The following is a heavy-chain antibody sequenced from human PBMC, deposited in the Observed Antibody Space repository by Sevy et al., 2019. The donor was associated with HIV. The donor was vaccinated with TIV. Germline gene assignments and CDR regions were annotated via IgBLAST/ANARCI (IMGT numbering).Heavy chain of an antibody. D-gene: IGHD5-18*01. V-gene: IGHV3-33*01. CDR2: IWYDGSNK. CDR3: AREPRKTSSYAYLDY. CDR1: GFTLSSYN. J-gene: IGHJ4*02. Sequence: GGSLRLSCAASGFTLSSYNMHWVRQAPGKGLEWVAVIWYDGSNKNYADSVKGRFTISRDTSKNTLYLQMNSLRAEDTAVYYCAREPRKTSSYAYLDYWGQGTLVTVSS.